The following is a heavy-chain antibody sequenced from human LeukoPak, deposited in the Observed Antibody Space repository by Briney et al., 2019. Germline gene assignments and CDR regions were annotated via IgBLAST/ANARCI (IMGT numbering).Heavy chain of an antibody. CDR3: ARHDTLINYFDY. J-gene: IGHJ4*02. Sequence: SETLSLTCTVSGGSISSSNYYWGWIRQPPGKGLEWIGSIYYSGSTHYNPSLKRRVTISEDTSKNQFSLKLSSVTAADTAVYFCARHDTLINYFDYWGQGTLVTVS. CDR1: GGSISSSNYY. V-gene: IGHV4-39*01. CDR2: IYYSGST. D-gene: IGHD3-22*01.